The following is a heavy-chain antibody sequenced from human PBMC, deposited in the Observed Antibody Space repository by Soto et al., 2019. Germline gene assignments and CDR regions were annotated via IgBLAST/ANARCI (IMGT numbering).Heavy chain of an antibody. D-gene: IGHD6-13*01. CDR3: ARLRAAGLSQIIAAAGSRYYYYYGMDV. J-gene: IGHJ6*02. CDR2: IYYSGST. Sequence: SETLSLTCTVSGGSISSYYWSWIRQPPGKGLEWIGYIYYSGSTNYNPSLKSRVTISVDTSKNQFSLKLSSVAAADTAVYYCARLRAAGLSQIIAAAGSRYYYYYGMDVWGQRTTVPVSS. V-gene: IGHV4-59*12. CDR1: GGSISSYY.